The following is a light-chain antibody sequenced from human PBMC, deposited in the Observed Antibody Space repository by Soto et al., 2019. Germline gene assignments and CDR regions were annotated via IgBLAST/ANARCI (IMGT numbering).Light chain of an antibody. V-gene: IGLV2-23*01. CDR2: EAF. Sequence: QSVLTQPASVSGSPGQSITISCTGTSSDVGSDNVVSWYQHYPGKAPQLIVYEAFKRPSGVSSRFSGSKSGNTASLTISGLQAEDEAGYYCCSHAGRDTSVFGTGTTVTVL. CDR1: SSDVGSDNV. CDR3: CSHAGRDTSV. J-gene: IGLJ1*01.